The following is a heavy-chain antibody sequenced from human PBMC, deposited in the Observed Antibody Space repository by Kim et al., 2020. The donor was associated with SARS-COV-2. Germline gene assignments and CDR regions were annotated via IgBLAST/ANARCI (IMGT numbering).Heavy chain of an antibody. CDR3: ARLPARGLQFGGIDY. V-gene: IGHV4-39*01. J-gene: IGHJ4*02. D-gene: IGHD3-16*01. Sequence: SETLSLTCTVSGGSISSSSYYWGWIRQPPGKGLEWIGSIYYSGSTYYNPSLKSRVTISVDTSKNQFSLKLSSVTAADTAVYYCARLPARGLQFGGIDYWGQGTLVTVSS. CDR2: IYYSGST. CDR1: GGSISSSSYY.